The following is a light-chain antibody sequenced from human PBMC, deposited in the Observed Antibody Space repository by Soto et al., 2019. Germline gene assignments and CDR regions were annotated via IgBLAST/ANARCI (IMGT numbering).Light chain of an antibody. CDR1: QSISGY. CDR3: QQYGSSPRT. J-gene: IGKJ1*01. CDR2: GAS. Sequence: EIVLTQSPVTLSLSPGERATLSCRASQSISGYLAWYQQKPGQAPRLPIYGASSRATGIPDRFSGSGSGTDFTLTISRLEPEDFAVYYCQQYGSSPRTFGQGTKVDIK. V-gene: IGKV3-20*01.